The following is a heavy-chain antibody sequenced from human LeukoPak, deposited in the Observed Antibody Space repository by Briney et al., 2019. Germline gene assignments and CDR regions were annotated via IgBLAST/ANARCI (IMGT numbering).Heavy chain of an antibody. V-gene: IGHV1-2*02. Sequence: RASVKVSCKASGYTFTGYYMHWVRQAPGQGLEWMGWINPNSGGTNYAQKFQGRVTMTRDTSISTAYMELSRLGSDDTAVYYCARVDDSSGYYEPNWFDPWGQGTLVTVSS. CDR1: GYTFTGYY. D-gene: IGHD3-22*01. CDR3: ARVDDSSGYYEPNWFDP. J-gene: IGHJ5*02. CDR2: INPNSGGT.